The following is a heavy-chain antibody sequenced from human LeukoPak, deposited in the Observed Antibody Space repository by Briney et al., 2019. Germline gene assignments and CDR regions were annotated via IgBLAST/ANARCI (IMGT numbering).Heavy chain of an antibody. V-gene: IGHV3-30*02. CDR2: IRYDGSNK. J-gene: IGHJ6*03. CDR3: ARVSWDTMVRGGLTHYYYYYMDV. Sequence: GGSLRLSCAASGFTFSSYGMHWVRQAPGKGLEWVAFIRYDGSNKYYADSVKGRFTISRDNSKNTLYLQMNSLRAEDTAVYYCARVSWDTMVRGGLTHYYYYYMDVWGKGTTVTVSS. CDR1: GFTFSSYG. D-gene: IGHD3-10*01.